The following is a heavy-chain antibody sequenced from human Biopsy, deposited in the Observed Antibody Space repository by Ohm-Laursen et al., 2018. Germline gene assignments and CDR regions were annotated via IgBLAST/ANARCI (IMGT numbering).Heavy chain of an antibody. CDR1: GATVTSYA. CDR2: IIPFTGVT. CDR3: ATDARWDPSLDAFHV. Sequence: GASVKVSCKASGATVTSYAISWVRQAPGQGLEWMGRIIPFTGVTNYAQNFQGKVTISADKSPPTVYVELSTLKPDATAVYYCATDARWDPSLDAFHVWDQETQVTVS. V-gene: IGHV1-69*04. J-gene: IGHJ3*01. D-gene: IGHD1-26*01.